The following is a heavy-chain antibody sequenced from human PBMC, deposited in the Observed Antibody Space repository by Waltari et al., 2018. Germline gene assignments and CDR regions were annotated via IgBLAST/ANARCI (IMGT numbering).Heavy chain of an antibody. J-gene: IGHJ1*01. V-gene: IGHV4-38-2*01. CDR1: GYSISSGYY. Sequence: QVQLQESGPGLVKPSETLSLTCAVSGYSISSGYYWGWIPQPPGKGLEWIGSIYHSGSTYYNPSLKSRVTISVDTSKNQFSLKLSSVTAADTAVYYCARREYDFWSGSEYFQHWGQGTLVTVSS. CDR3: ARREYDFWSGSEYFQH. CDR2: IYHSGST. D-gene: IGHD3-3*01.